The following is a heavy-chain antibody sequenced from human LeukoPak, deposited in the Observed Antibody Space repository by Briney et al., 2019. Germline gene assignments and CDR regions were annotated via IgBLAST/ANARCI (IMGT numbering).Heavy chain of an antibody. J-gene: IGHJ6*03. D-gene: IGHD4-23*01. CDR1: EFIFRSYA. V-gene: IGHV3-23*01. CDR3: AKGATVVTTYYYYMDV. CDR2: ISGSGGST. Sequence: GGSLRLSCAASEFIFRSYAMSWVRQAPGKGLEWVSAISGSGGSTYYADSVKGRFTISRDNSKSTLFLQMSSLRAEDTAVYYCAKGATVVTTYYYYMDVWGKGTTVTVSS.